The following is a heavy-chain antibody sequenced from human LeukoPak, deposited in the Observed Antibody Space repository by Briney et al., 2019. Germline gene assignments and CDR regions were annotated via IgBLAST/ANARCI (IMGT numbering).Heavy chain of an antibody. J-gene: IGHJ4*02. CDR2: INPKTGGT. D-gene: IGHD3-10*01. CDR1: GYTFTAYY. V-gene: IGHV1-2*02. CDR3: AKSGGVDY. Sequence: ASVKVSCKASGYTFTAYYIHWVRQAPGQGLEYMGWINPKTGGTNYARKFQGRITLTRDTSINTAYMDLIRLTSDDTAVYYCAKSGGVDYWGQGTLVTVSS.